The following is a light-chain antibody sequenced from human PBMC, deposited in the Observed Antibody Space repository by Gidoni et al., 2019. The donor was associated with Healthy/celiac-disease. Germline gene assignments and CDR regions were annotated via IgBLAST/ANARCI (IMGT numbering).Light chain of an antibody. V-gene: IGKV4-1*01. CDR3: QQYYSTPLT. Sequence: DIVMTQSTDSLAVSLGERATINCKSSQSVLYSSNNKNYLAWYQQKPGQPPKLLIYWASTRESGVPDRFSGSGSGTDFTLTISSLQAEDVAVYYCQQYYSTPLTFXPXTKVDIK. J-gene: IGKJ3*01. CDR1: QSVLYSSNNKNY. CDR2: WAS.